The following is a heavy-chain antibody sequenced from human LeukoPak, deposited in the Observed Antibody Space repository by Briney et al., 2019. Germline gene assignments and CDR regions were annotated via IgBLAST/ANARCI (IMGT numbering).Heavy chain of an antibody. CDR1: GGSISSSSYY. J-gene: IGHJ4*02. D-gene: IGHD2-2*01. CDR2: IYYSGST. CDR3: ARHGGGRYGYCSSTSCRFDY. Sequence: PSETLSLTCTVSGGSISSSSYYWGWIRQPPGKGLEWIGSIYYSGSTYYNPSLKSRVTISVDTSKNQFSLKLSSVTAADTAVYYCARHGGGRYGYCSSTSCRFDYWGQGTLVTVSS. V-gene: IGHV4-39*01.